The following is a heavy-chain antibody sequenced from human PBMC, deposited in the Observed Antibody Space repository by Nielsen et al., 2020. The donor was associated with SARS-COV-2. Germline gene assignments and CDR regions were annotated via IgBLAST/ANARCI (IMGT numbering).Heavy chain of an antibody. CDR2: IIPIFGTA. CDR1: GGTFSSYA. D-gene: IGHD1-14*01. Sequence: SVQVSCKASGGTFSSYAISWVRQAPGQGLEWMGGIIPIFGTANYAQKFQGRVTITADETTSTAYMELSSLRSEDTAVYYCAADRPDITHSIAFYYMDFWGKGTTVTVSS. CDR3: AADRPDITHSIAFYYMDF. V-gene: IGHV1-69*13. J-gene: IGHJ6*03.